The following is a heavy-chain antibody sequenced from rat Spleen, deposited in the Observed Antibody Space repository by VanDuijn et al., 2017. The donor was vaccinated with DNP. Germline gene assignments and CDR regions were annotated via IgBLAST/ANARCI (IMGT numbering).Heavy chain of an antibody. CDR1: GFTFSNYG. V-gene: IGHV5-29*01. CDR2: ISYDGGSS. CDR3: ARPDY. Sequence: EVQLVESGGGLVQPGRSLKLSCAASGFTFSNYGMAWVRQAPKKGLEWVATISYDGGSSDYRDSVKGRFTVSRHNAKSTLYLQMDSLRSEDTATYYCARPDYWGQGVMVTVSS. J-gene: IGHJ2*01.